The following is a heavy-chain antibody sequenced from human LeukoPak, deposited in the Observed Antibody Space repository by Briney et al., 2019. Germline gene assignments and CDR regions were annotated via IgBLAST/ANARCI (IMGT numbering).Heavy chain of an antibody. V-gene: IGHV3-48*03. CDR1: GFSFSSYE. J-gene: IGHJ4*02. Sequence: GVSLRLSCAASGFSFSSYEMNWVRQAPGKGLEWVSYISSSGSIMYSADSVKGRFTISRDNAKNSLYLQMNSLRAEDTAIYYCSGQYSSSSVVDYWGQGTLVTVSS. CDR3: SGQYSSSSVVDY. D-gene: IGHD6-6*01. CDR2: ISSSGSIM.